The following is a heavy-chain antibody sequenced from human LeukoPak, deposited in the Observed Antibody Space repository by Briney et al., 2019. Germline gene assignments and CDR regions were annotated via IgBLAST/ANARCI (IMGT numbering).Heavy chain of an antibody. CDR3: ARIEDRGAAFDS. J-gene: IGHJ4*02. V-gene: IGHV3-74*01. D-gene: IGHD3-22*01. Sequence: EGSLRLSCAASGFTFSTYWMHWVRQAPGERLVWVSRTNTDGRTTTYADSVKGRFTISRDNAKNMLYLQMNSLRAEDTAVYYCARIEDRGAAFDSWGQGTLVTVSS. CDR1: GFTFSTYW. CDR2: TNTDGRTT.